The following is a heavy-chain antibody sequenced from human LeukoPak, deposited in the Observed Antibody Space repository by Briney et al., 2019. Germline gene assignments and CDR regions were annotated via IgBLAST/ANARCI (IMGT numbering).Heavy chain of an antibody. CDR2: IYHSGNT. V-gene: IGHV4-38-2*02. D-gene: IGHD2-2*01. J-gene: IGHJ4*02. CDR1: GYSISSAYY. CDR3: AREFCSSTSCYPWVN. Sequence: SETLSLTCAVSGYSISSAYYWGWIRQPPGKGLEWIGSIYHSGNTDYNPSPKSRVTISVDTSKNQFSLKLTSVTAADTAVYYCAREFCSSTSCYPWVNWGQGTLVTVSS.